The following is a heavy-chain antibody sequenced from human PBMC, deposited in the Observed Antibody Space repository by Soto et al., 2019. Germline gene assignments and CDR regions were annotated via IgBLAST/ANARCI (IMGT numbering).Heavy chain of an antibody. CDR1: GFTVDPTY. CDR3: VRADIGRYYYHMNV. CDR2: IYTGGST. V-gene: IGHV3-66*01. D-gene: IGHD2-15*01. J-gene: IGHJ6*03. Sequence: PGGSLRLSCAASGFTVDPTYMSWVRQAPGKGLEWVSVIYTGGSTYYADSVKGRFTISRDNSKNTLSLQMNSLRTEDTAVYYCVRADIGRYYYHMNVWSKGTKVTVSS.